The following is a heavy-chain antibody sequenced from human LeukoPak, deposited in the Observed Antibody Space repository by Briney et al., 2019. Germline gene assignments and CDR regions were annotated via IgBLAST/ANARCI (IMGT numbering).Heavy chain of an antibody. J-gene: IGHJ4*02. CDR2: IIPIFGTA. CDR3: ARGHYDILTGRFDY. CDR1: GGTFSSYA. V-gene: IGHV1-69*13. D-gene: IGHD3-9*01. Sequence: GASVKVSCKASGGTFSSYAISWVQQAPGQGLEWMGGIIPIFGTANYAQKFQGRVTITADESTSTAYMELSSLRSEDTAVYYCARGHYDILTGRFDYWGQGTLVTDSS.